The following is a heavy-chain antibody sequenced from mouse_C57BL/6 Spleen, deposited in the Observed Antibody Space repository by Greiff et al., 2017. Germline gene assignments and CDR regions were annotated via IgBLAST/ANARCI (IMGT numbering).Heavy chain of an antibody. CDR2: ISGGGGNT. D-gene: IGHD2-5*01. V-gene: IGHV5-9*01. Sequence: EVKLMESGGGLVKPGGSLKLSCAASGFTFSSYTMSWVRQTPEKRLEWVATISGGGGNTYYPDSVKGRFTISRDNAKNTLYLQMSSLRSEDTALYYCARGYSNYVDYWGQGTTLTVSS. CDR3: ARGYSNYVDY. CDR1: GFTFSSYT. J-gene: IGHJ2*01.